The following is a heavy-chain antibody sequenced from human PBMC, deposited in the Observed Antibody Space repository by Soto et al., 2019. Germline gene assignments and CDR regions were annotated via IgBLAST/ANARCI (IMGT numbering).Heavy chain of an antibody. J-gene: IGHJ4*02. CDR1: GFTFSSYA. CDR3: ASPSSANIAAAG. CDR2: ISYDGSNK. Sequence: QVQLVESGGGVVQPGRSLRLSCAASGFTFSSYAMHWVRQAPGKGLEWVAVISYDGSNKYYADSVKGRFTISRDNSKNTMYLQMNSLRAEDTAVYYCASPSSANIAAAGWGQGTLVTVSS. D-gene: IGHD6-13*01. V-gene: IGHV3-30-3*01.